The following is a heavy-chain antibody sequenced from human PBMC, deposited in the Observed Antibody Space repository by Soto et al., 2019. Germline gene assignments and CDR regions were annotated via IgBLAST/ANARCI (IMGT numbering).Heavy chain of an antibody. CDR1: GDSVSSNSAG. CDR2: TYYRSKWYY. Sequence: SQTLSLTCAITGDSVSSNSAGWSCVIHSPSRGLEWLGRTYYRSKWYYEYAVSVRGRITINPDTSKNQYSLQLNSVTPEDTAVYFCARGEQYSGRIFDYWGQGTLVTVS. V-gene: IGHV6-1*01. CDR3: ARGEQYSGRIFDY. J-gene: IGHJ4*01. D-gene: IGHD1-26*01.